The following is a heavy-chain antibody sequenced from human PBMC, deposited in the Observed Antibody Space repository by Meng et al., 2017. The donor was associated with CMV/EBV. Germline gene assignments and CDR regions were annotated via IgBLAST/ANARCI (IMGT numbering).Heavy chain of an antibody. Sequence: QVQLQESGPGLVKPSQTLSLTCTVSGGSISSGDYYWSWIRQPPGKGLEWIGYTYYSGSTYYNPSLKSRVTISVDTSKNQFSLKLSSVTAADTAVYYCARVTSRVAGAFDYWGQGTLVTVSS. V-gene: IGHV4-30-4*08. D-gene: IGHD1-14*01. CDR3: ARVTSRVAGAFDY. CDR1: GGSISSGDYY. J-gene: IGHJ4*02. CDR2: TYYSGST.